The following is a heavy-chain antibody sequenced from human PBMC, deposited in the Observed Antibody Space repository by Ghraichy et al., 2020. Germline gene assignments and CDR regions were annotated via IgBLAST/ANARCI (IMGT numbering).Heavy chain of an antibody. CDR2: ISSSSGTI. D-gene: IGHD3-22*01. CDR1: GFTFRSYR. Sequence: GGSLRLSCAASGFTFRSYRMNWVRQAPGKGLEWVSYISSSSGTIYYADSVRGRFTISRDNAKNSLYLQMNSLRDEDTAVYYCARASPNTYYYDSSGYHFDYWGQGPLVTVSS. CDR3: ARASPNTYYYDSSGYHFDY. J-gene: IGHJ4*02. V-gene: IGHV3-48*02.